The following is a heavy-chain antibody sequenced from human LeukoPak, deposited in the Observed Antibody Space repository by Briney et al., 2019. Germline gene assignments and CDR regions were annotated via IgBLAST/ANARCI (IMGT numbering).Heavy chain of an antibody. V-gene: IGHV3-30*03. J-gene: IGHJ3*02. D-gene: IGHD5-24*01. CDR2: ISYDGSNK. CDR3: ARDRRRDGYKLDAFDI. CDR1: GFTFSSYG. Sequence: GGSLRLSCAASGFTFSSYGMHWVRQAPGKGLEWVAVISYDGSNKYYADSVKGRFTISRDNSKNTLYLQMNSPRAEDTAVYYCARDRRRDGYKLDAFDIWGQGTMVTVSS.